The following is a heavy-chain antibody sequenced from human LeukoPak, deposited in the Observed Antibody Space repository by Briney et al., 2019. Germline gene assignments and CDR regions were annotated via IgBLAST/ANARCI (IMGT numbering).Heavy chain of an antibody. Sequence: PGGSLRLSCAASGFTFSSYAMSWVRQAPGKGLEWVSAISGSGGSTYYADSVKGRFTISRDNSKNTLYLQMNSLRAEDTAVYYCAKDPYATYCGGDCYSVPFYYYYGMDVWGQGTTVTVSS. CDR3: AKDPYATYCGGDCYSVPFYYYYGMDV. J-gene: IGHJ6*02. V-gene: IGHV3-23*01. D-gene: IGHD2-21*02. CDR2: ISGSGGST. CDR1: GFTFSSYA.